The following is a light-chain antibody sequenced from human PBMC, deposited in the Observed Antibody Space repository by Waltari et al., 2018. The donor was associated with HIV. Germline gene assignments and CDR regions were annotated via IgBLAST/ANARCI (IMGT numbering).Light chain of an antibody. CDR1: QSVGKY. Sequence: EIVLSQSPATLSLSPGERATLSCRASQSVGKYLAWYQQKPGQAPRLLMYDASDRATGIPARFSGSGSRTDFTPTISSLEPEDFAVYYCQQRTNWPPYTFGQGTKLEIK. CDR3: QQRTNWPPYT. J-gene: IGKJ2*01. V-gene: IGKV3-11*01. CDR2: DAS.